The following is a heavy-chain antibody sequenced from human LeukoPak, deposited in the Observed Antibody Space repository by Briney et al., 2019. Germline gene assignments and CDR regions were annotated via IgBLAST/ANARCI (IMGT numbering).Heavy chain of an antibody. D-gene: IGHD2-15*01. J-gene: IGHJ4*02. CDR2: ISSSSSYI. CDR1: GFTFSSYS. Sequence: GSLRLSCAASGFTFSSYSMNWVRQAPGKGLEWVSSISSSSSYIYYADSVKGRFTISRDNAKNSLYLQMNSLRAEDTAVYYCAREGRCSGGSCYRYYFDYWGQGTLVTVSS. CDR3: AREGRCSGGSCYRYYFDY. V-gene: IGHV3-21*01.